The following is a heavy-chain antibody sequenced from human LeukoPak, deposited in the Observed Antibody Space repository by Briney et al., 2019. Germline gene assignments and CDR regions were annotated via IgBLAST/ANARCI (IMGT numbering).Heavy chain of an antibody. D-gene: IGHD1-26*01. CDR3: AKDWEGIVGATYYFDY. CDR2: ISGSGGST. CDR1: GFTFSSYA. Sequence: GGSLRLSCAASGFTFSSYAMSWVRQAPGKGPEWVSAISGSGGSTYYADSVKGRFTISRDNSKNTLYLQMNSLRAEDTAVYYRAKDWEGIVGATYYFDYWGQGTLVTVSS. J-gene: IGHJ4*02. V-gene: IGHV3-23*01.